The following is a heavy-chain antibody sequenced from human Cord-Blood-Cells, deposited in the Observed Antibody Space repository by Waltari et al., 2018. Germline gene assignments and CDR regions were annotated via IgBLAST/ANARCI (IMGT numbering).Heavy chain of an antibody. Sequence: QLQLQESGPGLVKPSETLSLTCTVSGGSISSSSYYWGWIRQPPGKGLEWIGSSYYSGSTYYNPSLKSRVTISVDTSKNQFSLKLSSVTAADTAVYYCASRHTYYYDFWSGYAFDIWGQGTMVTVSS. V-gene: IGHV4-39*01. CDR3: ASRHTYYYDFWSGYAFDI. J-gene: IGHJ3*02. D-gene: IGHD3-3*01. CDR1: GGSISSSSYY. CDR2: SYYSGST.